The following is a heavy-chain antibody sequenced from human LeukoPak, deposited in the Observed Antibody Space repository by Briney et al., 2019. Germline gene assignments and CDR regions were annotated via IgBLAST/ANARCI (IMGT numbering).Heavy chain of an antibody. V-gene: IGHV4-59*01. CDR3: VRSIAARPFDY. CDR1: GGSISSYY. J-gene: IGHJ4*02. CDR2: IYYSGST. Sequence: PSETLSLTCTVSGGSISSYYWSWIRQPPGKGLEWIGYIYYSGSTNYNPSLKSRVTISVDTSKNQFSLKLSSVTAADTAVYYCVRSIAARPFDYWGQGTLVTVSS. D-gene: IGHD6-6*01.